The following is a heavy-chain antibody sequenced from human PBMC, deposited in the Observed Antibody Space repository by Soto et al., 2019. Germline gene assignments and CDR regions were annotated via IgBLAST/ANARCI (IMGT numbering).Heavy chain of an antibody. CDR3: AREVRGSSAPGY. V-gene: IGHV1-69*01. D-gene: IGHD6-6*01. CDR2: IIPIFGTA. J-gene: IGHJ4*02. Sequence: ASVKVSCEASGGTFSSYAISWVRQAPGQGLEWMGGIIPIFGTANYAQKFQGRVTITADESTSTAYMELSSLRSEDTAVYYCAREVRGSSAPGYWGQGTLVTVSS. CDR1: GGTFSSYA.